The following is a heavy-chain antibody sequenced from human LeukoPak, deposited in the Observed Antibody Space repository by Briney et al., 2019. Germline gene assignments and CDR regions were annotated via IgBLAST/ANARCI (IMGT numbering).Heavy chain of an antibody. D-gene: IGHD2-8*01. CDR3: ATDYCTNGVCSPIVGATGDNAFDI. J-gene: IGHJ3*02. Sequence: GASVKVSCKASGYTFTGYYMHWVRQAPGQGLEWMGWINPNSGGTNYAQKFQGRVTMTRDTSISTAYMELSRLRSDDTAVYYCATDYCTNGVCSPIVGATGDNAFDIWGQGTMVTVSS. V-gene: IGHV1-2*02. CDR1: GYTFTGYY. CDR2: INPNSGGT.